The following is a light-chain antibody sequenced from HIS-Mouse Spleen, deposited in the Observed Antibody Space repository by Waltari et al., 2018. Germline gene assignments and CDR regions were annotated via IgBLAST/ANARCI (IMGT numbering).Light chain of an antibody. J-gene: IGLJ2*01. CDR3: QAWDSSTAV. V-gene: IGLV3-1*01. CDR2: QDR. CDR1: TVGYKY. Sequence: SYELPQPPAVSVSPGQTPRLPCSGETVGYKYACWYQQKPGQSPVLVIYQDRKRPPGTPERFSGSNSGNTATLTISGTQAMDEADYYCQAWDSSTAVFGGGTKLTVL.